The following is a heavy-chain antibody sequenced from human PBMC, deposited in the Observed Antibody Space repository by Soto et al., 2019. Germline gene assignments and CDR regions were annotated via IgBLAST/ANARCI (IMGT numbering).Heavy chain of an antibody. CDR1: GFTFSSYS. J-gene: IGHJ4*02. Sequence: GSLRLSCAASGFTFSSYSMNWVRQAPGKGLEWVSSISSSSSYIYYADSVKGRFTISRDNAKNSLYLQMNSLRAEDTAVYYCARGEWDEYYDSSGYYVFFDYWGQGTLVTVSS. CDR2: ISSSSSYI. D-gene: IGHD3-22*01. CDR3: ARGEWDEYYDSSGYYVFFDY. V-gene: IGHV3-21*01.